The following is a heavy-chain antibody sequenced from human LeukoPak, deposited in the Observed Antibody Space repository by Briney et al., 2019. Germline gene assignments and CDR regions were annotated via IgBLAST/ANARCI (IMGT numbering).Heavy chain of an antibody. D-gene: IGHD1-26*01. CDR3: ARDRFRPFCSGSYVLDY. J-gene: IGHJ4*02. V-gene: IGHV3-21*01. CDR2: ISSSSSYI. Sequence: GGSLRLSCAASGFTFSSYSMNWVRQAPGKGLEWVSSISSSSSYIYYAASVKGRFTISRDNDKNSLYLQMNSLRAEDTAVYYCARDRFRPFCSGSYVLDYWGQGTLVTVSS. CDR1: GFTFSSYS.